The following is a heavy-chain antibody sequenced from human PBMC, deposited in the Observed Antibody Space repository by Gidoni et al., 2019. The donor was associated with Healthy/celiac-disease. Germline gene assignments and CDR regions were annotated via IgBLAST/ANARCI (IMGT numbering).Heavy chain of an antibody. CDR3: ARQERVTMIVVVYQNAFDI. Sequence: QLQLQDSGSGLVTPSETLSLTCTFPRCLITSPRSYWGWIRQPPGKGLEWIGSIYYSGSTYYNPSLKSRVTISVDTSKNQFSLKLSSVTAADTAVYYCARQERVTMIVVVYQNAFDIWGQGTMVTVSS. D-gene: IGHD3-22*01. CDR2: IYYSGST. V-gene: IGHV4-39*01. CDR1: RCLITSPRSY. J-gene: IGHJ3*02.